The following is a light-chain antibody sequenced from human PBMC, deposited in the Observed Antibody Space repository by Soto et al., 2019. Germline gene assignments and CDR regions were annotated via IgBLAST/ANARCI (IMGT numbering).Light chain of an antibody. CDR2: EAS. V-gene: IGKV1-5*03. CDR3: RQYNVYSWT. CDR1: QNINSW. J-gene: IGKJ1*01. Sequence: DIHMTQSPSTLSASVGDRVTITFRASQNINSWLAWYQQKPGKAPKLLIYEASSLEKGVPARFGGSGSGTEFTLTISSLQPDDFATYYCRQYNVYSWTFGQGTKVDI.